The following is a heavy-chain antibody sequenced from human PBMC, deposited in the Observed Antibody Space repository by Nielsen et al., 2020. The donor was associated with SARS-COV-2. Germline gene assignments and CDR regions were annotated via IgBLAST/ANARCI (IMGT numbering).Heavy chain of an antibody. V-gene: IGHV7-4-1*02. CDR1: GYTFTSYA. J-gene: IGHJ1*01. CDR3: ARVLAASGTASRWFQY. CDR2: INTNTWNP. Sequence: ASVKVSCKASGYTFTSYAMNWVRQAPGQGLQWMGWINTNTWNPTYAQGFTGRFVFSVDNSVSTAYLQISDLRAEDTAVYYCARVLAASGTASRWFQYWGQGTLVTVSS. D-gene: IGHD1-1*01.